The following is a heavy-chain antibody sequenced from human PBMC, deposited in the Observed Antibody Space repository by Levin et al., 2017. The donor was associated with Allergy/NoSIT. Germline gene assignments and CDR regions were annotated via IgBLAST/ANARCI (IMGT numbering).Heavy chain of an antibody. CDR3: TTDDQLEMGDDSFDI. Sequence: GGSLRLSCAASGFTFSNAWMNWVRQAPGKGLEWVGRVKSKTDGGTTDFAAPVKGRFTISRDDSKNTLYLQMNSLKTEHTAVYYCTTDDQLEMGDDSFDIWGRVTMVTVSS. CDR1: GFTFSNAW. CDR2: VKSKTDGGTT. J-gene: IGHJ3*02. V-gene: IGHV3-15*01. D-gene: IGHD1-1*01.